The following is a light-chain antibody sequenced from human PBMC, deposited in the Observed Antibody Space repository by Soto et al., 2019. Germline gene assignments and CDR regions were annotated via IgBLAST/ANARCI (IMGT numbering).Light chain of an antibody. CDR2: QVT. CDR1: SSDVGAYDY. J-gene: IGLJ3*02. V-gene: IGLV2-8*01. CDR3: SSYVVSYKWV. Sequence: QSVLTQPPSASGSPGQSVTISCTGTSSDVGAYDYVSWFQQHPGKAPKLIIYQVTKRPSGVPDRFSGSKSGNMASLTVFGLQAEDEADYYCSSYVVSYKWVFGGGTKVTVL.